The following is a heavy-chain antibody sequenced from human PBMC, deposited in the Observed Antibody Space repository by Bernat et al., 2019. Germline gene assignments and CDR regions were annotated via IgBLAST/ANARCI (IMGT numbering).Heavy chain of an antibody. D-gene: IGHD3-3*01. CDR3: AKDFGITLPSGPPMDY. CDR2: ISGSGGST. Sequence: EVQLLESGGGLVQPGGSLRLSCAASGFTFSSYAMSWVRQAPGKGLEWVSAISGSGGSTYYADSVKGRFTISRDNSKNMLYLQMNSLRAEDTAVYYCAKDFGITLPSGPPMDYWGQGTLVTVSS. V-gene: IGHV3-23*01. CDR1: GFTFSSYA. J-gene: IGHJ4*02.